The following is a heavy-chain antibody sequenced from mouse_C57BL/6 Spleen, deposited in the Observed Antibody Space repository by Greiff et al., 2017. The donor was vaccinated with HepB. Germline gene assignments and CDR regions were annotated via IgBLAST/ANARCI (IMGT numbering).Heavy chain of an antibody. J-gene: IGHJ2*01. CDR1: GYSITSGYD. D-gene: IGHD2-3*01. CDR3: ARAYDGYLNY. CDR2: ISYSGST. V-gene: IGHV3-1*01. Sequence: EVQRVESGPGMVKPSQSLSLTCTVTGYSITSGYDWHWIRHFPGNKLEWMGYISYSGSTNYNPSLKSRISITHDTSKNHFFLKLNSVTTEDTATYYCARAYDGYLNYWGQGTTLTVSS.